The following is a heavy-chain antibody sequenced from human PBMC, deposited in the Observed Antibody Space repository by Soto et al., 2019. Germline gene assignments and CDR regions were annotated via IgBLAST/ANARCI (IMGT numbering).Heavy chain of an antibody. Sequence: XPVKVSGTASGYPFTSYAMHWVSRATGQRVEWLGWINAGDGNTKYSQNFQGRVTITRDTSASTIYLELSSLRSEDTAVYYCARDTRIDGRYNWFDPWGQGVLVTVSS. CDR2: INAGDGNT. CDR1: GYPFTSYA. J-gene: IGHJ5*02. D-gene: IGHD1-26*01. V-gene: IGHV1-3*01. CDR3: ARDTRIDGRYNWFDP.